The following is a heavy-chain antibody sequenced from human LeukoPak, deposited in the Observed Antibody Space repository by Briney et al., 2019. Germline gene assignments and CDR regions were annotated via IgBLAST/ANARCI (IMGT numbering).Heavy chain of an antibody. CDR3: ARGVVSGRFGDYYYYMDV. J-gene: IGHJ6*03. D-gene: IGHD2-21*02. V-gene: IGHV4-34*01. CDR1: GGTSTGHY. Sequence: PETLSLTRAVYGGTSTGHYWTSLRQPPGKGPQWIGEVNNRGSTNNNPPPKSRLTISEDKCKKQCSPRRPSVTASDTAVYYCARGVVSGRFGDYYYYMDVWGKGTPVTASS. CDR2: VNNRGST.